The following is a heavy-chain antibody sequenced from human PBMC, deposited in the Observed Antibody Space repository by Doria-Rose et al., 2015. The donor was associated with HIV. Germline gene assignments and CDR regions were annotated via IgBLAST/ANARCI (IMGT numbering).Heavy chain of an antibody. J-gene: IGHJ4*02. Sequence: ESGPVLVKPTETLTLTCTVSGVSLSSPGMGVSWIRQTPGKALEWLANIFSDDERSYKTSLKSRLTISRGTSKSQVVLTITDMDPVDTATYYCARIKSSRWYHKYYFDFWGQGTLVIVSA. CDR1: GVSLSSPGMG. CDR3: ARIKSSRWYHKYYFDF. CDR2: IFSDDER. V-gene: IGHV2-26*01. D-gene: IGHD6-13*01.